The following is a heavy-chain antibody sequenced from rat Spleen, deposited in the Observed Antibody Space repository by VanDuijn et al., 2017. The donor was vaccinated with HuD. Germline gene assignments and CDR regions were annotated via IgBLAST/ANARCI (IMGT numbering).Heavy chain of an antibody. V-gene: IGHV5-7*01. CDR1: GLSFSNYD. J-gene: IGHJ4*01. CDR3: ATDGFYDGTYYAVYVMDA. Sequence: EVQLVESGGGLVQPGRSLKLSCAASGLSFSNYDMAWVRQAPTKGLEWVASISYDGSNTYYRDSVKGRFTISRDNAESTLFLQMDSLRSEDTATYYCATDGFYDGTYYAVYVMDAWGQGASVTVSS. D-gene: IGHD1-12*02. CDR2: ISYDGSNT.